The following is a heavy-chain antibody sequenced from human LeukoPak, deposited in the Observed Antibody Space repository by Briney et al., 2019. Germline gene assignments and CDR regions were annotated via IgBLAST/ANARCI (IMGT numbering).Heavy chain of an antibody. CDR2: INPNSGGT. J-gene: IGHJ3*02. CDR1: GYTFTGYY. Sequence: ASVKVSCKASGYTFTGYYMHWVRQAPGQGLEWMGWINPNSGGTNYAQKFQGRVTMTRDTSISTAYMELSRLRSDDTAVYYCARESGIAENAFDIWGQGTMATVSS. CDR3: ARESGIAENAFDI. V-gene: IGHV1-2*02. D-gene: IGHD6-13*01.